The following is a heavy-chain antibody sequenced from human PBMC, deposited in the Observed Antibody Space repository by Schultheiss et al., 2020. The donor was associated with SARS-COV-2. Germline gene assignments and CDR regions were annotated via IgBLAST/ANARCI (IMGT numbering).Heavy chain of an antibody. J-gene: IGHJ5*02. V-gene: IGHV4-59*08. CDR3: ASSDSSSSRGWFDP. CDR1: GGSISSYY. D-gene: IGHD6-6*01. CDR2: IYYSGST. Sequence: SETLSLTCTVSGGSISSYYWSWIRQPPGKGLEWIGYIYYSGSTNYNPSLKSRVTISVDTSKNQFSLKLSSVTAADTAVYYCASSDSSSSRGWFDPWGQGTLVTVSS.